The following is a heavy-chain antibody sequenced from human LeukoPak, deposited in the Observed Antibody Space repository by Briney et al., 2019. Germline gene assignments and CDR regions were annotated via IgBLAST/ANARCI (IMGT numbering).Heavy chain of an antibody. D-gene: IGHD3-22*01. V-gene: IGHV4-4*07. CDR2: IYTSGST. CDR1: GGSISSYY. J-gene: IGHJ5*02. CDR3: ARMDRGYDSSVRKFDP. Sequence: SETLSLTCTVSGGSISSYYWSWIRQPAGKGLEWIGRIYTSGSTNYNPSLKSRVTMSVDTSKNQFSLKLSSVTAAGTAVYYCARMDRGYDSSVRKFDPWGQGTLVTVSS.